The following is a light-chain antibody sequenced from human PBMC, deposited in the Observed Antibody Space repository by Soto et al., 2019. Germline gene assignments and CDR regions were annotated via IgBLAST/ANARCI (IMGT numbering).Light chain of an antibody. J-gene: IGKJ1*01. V-gene: IGKV3-20*01. CDR3: QQYGRSPRT. Sequence: EIVLTQSPGTLSLSPGERATLSCRASQSVSSSYLAGYQQKPGQAPRLLIYGASSRATGIPDRFSGSGSGTAFSLPVSRLEPADFAVYYCQQYGRSPRTFGQGTQVEIK. CDR2: GAS. CDR1: QSVSSSY.